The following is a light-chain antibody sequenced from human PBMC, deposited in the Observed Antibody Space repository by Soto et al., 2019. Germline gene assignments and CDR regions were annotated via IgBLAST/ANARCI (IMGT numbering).Light chain of an antibody. V-gene: IGKV1-39*01. CDR2: AAS. CDR3: QQSYGTPWT. J-gene: IGKJ1*01. Sequence: DIQMTQSPSSLSASVGDRVTVTCRASQSITTYLNWYQQKPGKAPKLLIYAASSLQSGVPSRFSCSRSGTDFTLTITSLQPEDFATYICQQSYGTPWTFGQGTKVEIK. CDR1: QSITTY.